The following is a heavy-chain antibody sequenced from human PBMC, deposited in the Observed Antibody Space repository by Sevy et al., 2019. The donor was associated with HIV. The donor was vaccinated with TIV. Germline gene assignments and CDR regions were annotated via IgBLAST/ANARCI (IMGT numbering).Heavy chain of an antibody. CDR1: GFTFSSYA. CDR2: ISYDGSNK. V-gene: IGHV3-30-3*01. J-gene: IGHJ4*02. D-gene: IGHD3-22*01. CDR3: ARTGDARDYYDSSGYYPFDY. Sequence: GGSLRLSCVASGFTFSSYAMHWVRQGPGKGLEWVAVISYDGSNKYYADSVKGRFTISRDNSKNTLYLQMNSLRAEDTAVYYCARTGDARDYYDSSGYYPFDYWGQGTLVTVSS.